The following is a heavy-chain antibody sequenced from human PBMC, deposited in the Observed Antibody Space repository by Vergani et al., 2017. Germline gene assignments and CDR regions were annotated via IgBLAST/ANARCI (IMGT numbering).Heavy chain of an antibody. Sequence: QVQLVESGGGVVQPGGSLRLSCAASGFTFSTYGMHWVRQAPGKGLEWVTFTRDDGSTTFYANSVKGRFTISRDNSKSTVYLQMNSLRAEDTAVYYCAKTSSSSWGQFDYWGQGTLVTVSS. CDR1: GFTFSTYG. CDR3: AKTSSSSWGQFDY. D-gene: IGHD6-13*01. CDR2: TRDDGSTT. V-gene: IGHV3-30*02. J-gene: IGHJ4*02.